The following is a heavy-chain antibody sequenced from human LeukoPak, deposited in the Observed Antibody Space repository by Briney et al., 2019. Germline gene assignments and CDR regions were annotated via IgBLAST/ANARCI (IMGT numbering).Heavy chain of an antibody. J-gene: IGHJ3*02. CDR3: ARAVWGGAFDI. D-gene: IGHD7-27*01. V-gene: IGHV4-59*01. Sequence: SETLSLTCTVSGGSISSYYWSWIRQPPGKGLEWIGYIYYSGSTNYNPSLKSRVTISVDTSKNQFSLKLSSVTAADTAVYYCARAVWGGAFDIWGQGTMVTVSS. CDR1: GGSISSYY. CDR2: IYYSGST.